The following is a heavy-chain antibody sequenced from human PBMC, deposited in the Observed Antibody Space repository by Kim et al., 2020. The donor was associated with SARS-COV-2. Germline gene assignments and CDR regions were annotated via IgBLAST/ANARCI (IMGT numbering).Heavy chain of an antibody. Sequence: QKFQCRVTITRDTSANTAYMELSSLRSEDTAVYYCARGLSAAGTIGWFDPWGQGTLVTVSS. J-gene: IGHJ5*02. CDR3: ARGLSAAGTIGWFDP. V-gene: IGHV1-3*01. D-gene: IGHD6-13*01.